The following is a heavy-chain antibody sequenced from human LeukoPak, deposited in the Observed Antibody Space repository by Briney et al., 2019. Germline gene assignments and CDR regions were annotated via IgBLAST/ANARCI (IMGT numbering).Heavy chain of an antibody. CDR2: IYYSGST. CDR1: GGSISSYY. D-gene: IGHD3-22*01. Sequence: SETLSLTCTVSGGSISSYYWSWIRQPPGKGLEWIGYIYYSGSTNYNPSLKSRVTISVDTSKNQFSLKLSSVTAADTAVYYCARTETYYYDSSGYRYYYYYGMDVWGQGTTVTVSS. V-gene: IGHV4-59*01. J-gene: IGHJ6*02. CDR3: ARTETYYYDSSGYRYYYYYGMDV.